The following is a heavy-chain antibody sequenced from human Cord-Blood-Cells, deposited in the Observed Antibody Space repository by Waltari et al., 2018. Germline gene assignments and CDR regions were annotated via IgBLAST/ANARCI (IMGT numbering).Heavy chain of an antibody. CDR2: IIPILGIA. D-gene: IGHD5-12*01. V-gene: IGHV1-69*04. CDR1: GATFTSYA. J-gene: IGHJ4*02. Sequence: QVQLVQSGAEVTKPGSSVKVSCKASGATFTSYAISWVRQAPGQGLEWMGGIIPILGIANYAQKFQGRVTITADESTSTAYMELSSLRSEDTAVYYCASGTGRDGYNYYWGQGTLVTVSS. CDR3: ASGTGRDGYNYY.